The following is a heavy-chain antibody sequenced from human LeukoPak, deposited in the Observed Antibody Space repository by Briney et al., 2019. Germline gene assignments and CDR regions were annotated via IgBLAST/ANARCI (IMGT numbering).Heavy chain of an antibody. D-gene: IGHD6-6*01. J-gene: IGHJ5*02. CDR2: IYYSGST. CDR3: ARGVEEQLVRTGWFDP. V-gene: IGHV4-31*03. Sequence: SETLSLTCTVSGGSISSGGYYWSWIRQHPGKGLEWIGYIYYSGSTYYNPSLKSRVTISVDTSKNQFSLKLSSVTAADTAVYYCARGVEEQLVRTGWFDPWGQGSLVTVFS. CDR1: GGSISSGGYY.